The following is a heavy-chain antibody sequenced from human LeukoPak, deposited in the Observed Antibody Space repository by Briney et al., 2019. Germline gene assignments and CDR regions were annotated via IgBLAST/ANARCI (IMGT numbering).Heavy chain of an antibody. CDR3: ARGQGSGSSWAFDY. J-gene: IGHJ4*02. CDR1: GGSVSSGGYS. V-gene: IGHV4-61*08. CDR2: IHYSEST. D-gene: IGHD1-26*01. Sequence: PSETLSLTCTVSGGSVSSGGYSWSWIRQPPGKGLEWIGYIHYSESTTYNPSLKNRVTISADPSKHQLSLSLSSVTAADTAVYYCARGQGSGSSWAFDYWGQGTLVTVSS.